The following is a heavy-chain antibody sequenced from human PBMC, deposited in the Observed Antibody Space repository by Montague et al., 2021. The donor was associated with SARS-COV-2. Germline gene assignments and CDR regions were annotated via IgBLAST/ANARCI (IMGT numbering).Heavy chain of an antibody. V-gene: IGHV3-53*01. D-gene: IGHD3-10*01. CDR1: GFTVGSNH. CDR2: IYSSGRT. CDR3: ARDFGESRDH. Sequence: SLRLSCAASGFTVGSNHMSWVRQAPGKGLEWVSLIYSSGRTSYADSVKGRSTMSRDNSKNTLYLQMNSLRAEDTAVYYCARDFGESRDHWGQGTLVTVSS. J-gene: IGHJ4*02.